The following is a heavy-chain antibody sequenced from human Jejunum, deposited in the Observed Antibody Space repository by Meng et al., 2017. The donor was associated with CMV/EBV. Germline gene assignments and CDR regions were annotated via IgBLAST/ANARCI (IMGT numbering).Heavy chain of an antibody. CDR1: AYTLPNFW. CDR3: TTQTGLGNDAYNI. Sequence: SAYTLPNFWLGWVRQLPGEGLEWMALIYPGDSATGYSPSFQGQVTISVDKSITTAYLQWGSLKASDTAIYYCTTQTGLGNDAYNIWGQGTRVTVSS. J-gene: IGHJ3*02. V-gene: IGHV5-51*01. CDR2: IYPGDSAT. D-gene: IGHD3/OR15-3a*01.